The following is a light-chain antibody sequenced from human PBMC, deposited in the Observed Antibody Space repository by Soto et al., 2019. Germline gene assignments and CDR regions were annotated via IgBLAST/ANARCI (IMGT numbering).Light chain of an antibody. V-gene: IGKV3-11*01. J-gene: IGKJ4*01. Sequence: EIVLTQSPATLSLSPGERATLSCMASQSVSSYLAWYQQKPGQAPRLLIYDASNRATGIPARFSGSGSGTDFTLTISSLEPEDFAVYYCQQRSNWPRFGGGTKVEIK. CDR2: DAS. CDR1: QSVSSY. CDR3: QQRSNWPR.